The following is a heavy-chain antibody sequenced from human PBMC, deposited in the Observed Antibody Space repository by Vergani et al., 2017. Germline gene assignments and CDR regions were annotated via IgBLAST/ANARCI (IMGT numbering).Heavy chain of an antibody. CDR3: ARTTWPYYFDY. CDR2: VNPGGGST. D-gene: IGHD1-1*01. J-gene: IGHJ4*02. Sequence: QVQLVQSGAEVKKPGASVKVSCKASGYTFTSYYMHWVRQAPGQGLEWMGIVNPGGGSTTYAQKVQGRVTMTRETSPSTIYMELSSLRSEDTALYYCARTTWPYYFDYWGQGTLVTVSS. V-gene: IGHV1-46*01. CDR1: GYTFTSYY.